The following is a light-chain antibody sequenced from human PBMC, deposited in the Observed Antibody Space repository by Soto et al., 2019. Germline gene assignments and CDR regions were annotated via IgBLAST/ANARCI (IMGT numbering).Light chain of an antibody. CDR2: DAS. Sequence: EIVLTQSPATLSLSPGERATLSCRASQSVSSYLAWYQQKPGQAPRLLIYDASNRATGIPARFSGSGAGTDFTLTISSLEPEDFAAYYCQQRSHWPLMYTFGQGTKLEIK. J-gene: IGKJ2*01. CDR1: QSVSSY. V-gene: IGKV3-11*01. CDR3: QQRSHWPLMYT.